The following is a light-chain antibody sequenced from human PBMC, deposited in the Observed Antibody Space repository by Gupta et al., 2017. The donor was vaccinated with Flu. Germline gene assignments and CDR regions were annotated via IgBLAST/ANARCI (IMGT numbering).Light chain of an antibody. CDR3: QQYNNWLRN. J-gene: IGKJ4*01. Sequence: EIVMTQSPATLSVSPGERATLSCRASQSVSSNLAWYQQKPGQAPRLLIYGASTRATGIPARFSGSGSGTEFTLTISSLQSEDFAVYYCQQYNNWLRNFGGGNKVEIK. CDR2: GAS. CDR1: QSVSSN. V-gene: IGKV3-15*01.